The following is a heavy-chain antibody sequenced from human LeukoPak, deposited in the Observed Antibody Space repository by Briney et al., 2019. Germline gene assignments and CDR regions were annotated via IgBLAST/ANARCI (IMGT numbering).Heavy chain of an antibody. J-gene: IGHJ4*02. CDR1: GFTFSSYA. Sequence: GGSLRLSCAASGFTFSSYAMSWVRQAPGKGLESVSSISGSGGSTYYADSVKGRFTISRDNSKNTMYLQMNSLRAEDTAVYYCARGGSYYYDSSGFFVYWGRGTLVTVSS. CDR2: ISGSGGST. V-gene: IGHV3-23*01. CDR3: ARGGSYYYDSSGFFVY. D-gene: IGHD3-22*01.